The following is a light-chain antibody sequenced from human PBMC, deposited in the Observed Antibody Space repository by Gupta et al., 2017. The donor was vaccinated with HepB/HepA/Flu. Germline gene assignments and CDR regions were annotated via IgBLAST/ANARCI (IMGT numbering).Light chain of an antibody. Sequence: DIQMTQSPSSLSASVGDRITITCQASQNINNYLNWYQQKPGKAPKLLIYDASNLETGVPSRFSGGGSGTDFTFAISSLQPEDLATYYCQHDDNLPCTFGQGTKLEIK. CDR2: DAS. V-gene: IGKV1-33*01. J-gene: IGKJ2*02. CDR1: QNINNY. CDR3: QHDDNLPCT.